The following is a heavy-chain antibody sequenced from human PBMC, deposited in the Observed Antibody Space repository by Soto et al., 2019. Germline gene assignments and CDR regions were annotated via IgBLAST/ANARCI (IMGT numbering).Heavy chain of an antibody. CDR2: IIPFFKAT. J-gene: IGHJ6*02. CDR1: GGTFSSHA. D-gene: IGHD2-21*01. V-gene: IGHV1-69*13. Sequence: SVKVSCKASGGTFSSHAISWVRQAPGQGLEWMGGIIPFFKATNYAQKFQGRVTITADDSTSTAHMDLYSLRSEDTAVYYCARDVPLNYYGGTFSYYAMDGWGQGTTGTVAS. CDR3: ARDVPLNYYGGTFSYYAMDG.